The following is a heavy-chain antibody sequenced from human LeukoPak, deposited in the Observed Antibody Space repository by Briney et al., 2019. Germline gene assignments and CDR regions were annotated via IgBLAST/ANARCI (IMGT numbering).Heavy chain of an antibody. J-gene: IGHJ5*02. CDR2: ISSSSSYI. D-gene: IGHD6-13*01. Sequence: GGSLRLSCAASGFTFSSYSMNWVRQAPGKGLEWVSSISSSSSYIYYADSVKGRFTISRDNAKNSLYLQMNSLRAEDKAVYYCARELVAAASYNWFDPWGQGTLVTVSS. CDR1: GFTFSSYS. V-gene: IGHV3-21*01. CDR3: ARELVAAASYNWFDP.